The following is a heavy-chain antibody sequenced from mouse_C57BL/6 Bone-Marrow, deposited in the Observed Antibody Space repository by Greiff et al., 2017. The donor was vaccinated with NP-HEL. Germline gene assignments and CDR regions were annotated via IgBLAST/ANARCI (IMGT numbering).Heavy chain of an antibody. CDR1: GYAFSSSW. CDR2: IYPGDGDT. CDR3: ARAIYYYGSRMVDY. Sequence: VQLQQSGPELVKPGASVKISCKASGYAFSSSWMNWVKQRPGKGLEWIGRIYPGDGDTNYNGKFKGKATLTADKSSSTAYMQLSSLTSEDSAVYFCARAIYYYGSRMVDYWGQGTSVTVSS. J-gene: IGHJ4*01. D-gene: IGHD1-1*01. V-gene: IGHV1-82*01.